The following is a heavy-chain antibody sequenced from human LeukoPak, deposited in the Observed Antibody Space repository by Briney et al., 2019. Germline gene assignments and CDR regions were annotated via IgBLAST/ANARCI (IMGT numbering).Heavy chain of an antibody. CDR1: GYTLTELS. Sequence: ASVKVSCKVSGYTLTELSMHWVRQAPGKGLEWMGGFDPEDGETIYAQKFQGRVTMTEDTPTDTAYMELSSLRSEDTAVYYCATDPPEPRRTVTPHSYGMDVWGQGTTVTVSS. CDR3: ATDPPEPRRTVTPHSYGMDV. D-gene: IGHD4-17*01. J-gene: IGHJ6*02. V-gene: IGHV1-24*01. CDR2: FDPEDGET.